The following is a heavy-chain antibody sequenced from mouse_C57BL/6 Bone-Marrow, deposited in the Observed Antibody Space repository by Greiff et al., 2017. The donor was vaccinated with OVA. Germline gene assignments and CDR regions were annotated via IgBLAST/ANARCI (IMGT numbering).Heavy chain of an antibody. Sequence: DVQLQESGPGMVKPSQSLSLTCTVTGYSITSGYDWHWIRHFPGNKLEWMGYISYSGSTNYNPSLKSRISITHDTSKNHFFLKLNSVTTEDTATYYCARDGITTVVRSYYWYFDVWGTGTTVTVSS. CDR3: ARDGITTVVRSYYWYFDV. CDR2: ISYSGST. V-gene: IGHV3-1*01. J-gene: IGHJ1*03. D-gene: IGHD1-1*01. CDR1: GYSITSGYD.